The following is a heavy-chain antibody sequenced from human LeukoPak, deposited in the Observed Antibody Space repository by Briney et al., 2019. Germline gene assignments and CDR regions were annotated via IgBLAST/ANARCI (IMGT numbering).Heavy chain of an antibody. CDR3: ARDSTYYYASGSSGPHYFDY. CDR2: ISYDGGIT. D-gene: IGHD3-10*01. V-gene: IGHV3-30*01. J-gene: IGHJ4*02. CDR1: GFTFSSYA. Sequence: PGGSLRLSCAASGFTFSSYAMHWVRQAPGKGLEWVAVISYDGGITNYADSVKGRFTISRDNSKNTLYLQLNSPRAEDAAVYYCARDSTYYYASGSSGPHYFDYWGQGTLVTVSS.